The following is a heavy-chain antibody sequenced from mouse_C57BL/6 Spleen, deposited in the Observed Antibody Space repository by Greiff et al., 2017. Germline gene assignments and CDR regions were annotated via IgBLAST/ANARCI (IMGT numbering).Heavy chain of an antibody. V-gene: IGHV5-9-1*02. CDR2: ISSGGDYI. CDR3: TRDYDGFAY. D-gene: IGHD2-4*01. Sequence: EVHLVESGEGLVKPGGSLKLSCAASGFTFSSYAMSWVRQTPEKRLEWVAYISSGGDYIYYADTVKGRFTISRDNARNTLYLQMSSLKSEYTAMYYCTRDYDGFAYWGQGTLVTVSA. CDR1: GFTFSSYA. J-gene: IGHJ3*01.